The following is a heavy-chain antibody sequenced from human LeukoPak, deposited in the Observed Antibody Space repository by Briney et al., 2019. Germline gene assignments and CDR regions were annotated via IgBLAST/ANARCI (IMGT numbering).Heavy chain of an antibody. Sequence: SQTLSLTCSVSGTSVSNYIFYWNWIRQQPGKGLEWIGYIYHTGDTFYNPSLKSRVTISLDTSQNQFSLKMTSVTGADTAMYYCGKVSGNSNSWGQGTLVTVSS. CDR3: GKVSGNSNS. CDR1: GTSVSNYIFY. D-gene: IGHD4-23*01. J-gene: IGHJ5*02. CDR2: IYHTGDT. V-gene: IGHV4-31*03.